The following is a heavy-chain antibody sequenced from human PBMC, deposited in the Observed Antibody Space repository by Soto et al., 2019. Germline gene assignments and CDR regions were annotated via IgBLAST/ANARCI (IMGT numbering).Heavy chain of an antibody. Sequence: QVQQVQSGAAVKKPGSSVKVSCKAPGGTFSSHAISWVRQAPGQGLEWMGGLIPFFKATNYAQKFQGRVTVTADDCTIPPYMDLGSRRSEVTAVYYCARDVPLSYYYGPFYSCAMDVCGQGPAVTVSS. J-gene: IGHJ6*02. V-gene: IGHV1-69*01. CDR2: LIPFFKAT. CDR1: GGTFSSHA. D-gene: IGHD3-10*01. CDR3: ARDVPLSYYYGPFYSCAMDV.